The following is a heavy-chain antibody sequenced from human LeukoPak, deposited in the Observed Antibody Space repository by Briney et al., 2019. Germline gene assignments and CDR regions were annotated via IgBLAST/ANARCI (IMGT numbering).Heavy chain of an antibody. CDR1: GFTFSTYS. J-gene: IGHJ5*02. D-gene: IGHD6-13*01. CDR3: ARDSAGWFDP. V-gene: IGHV3-21*01. Sequence: GGSLRLSCAASGFTFSTYSGNWIRQAPGKGLEWVSSISDDSNYIFYADSVKGRFTISRDNAKNSLYLQVNSLRAEDTAVYYCARDSAGWFDPWGQGTLVTVSS. CDR2: ISDDSNYI.